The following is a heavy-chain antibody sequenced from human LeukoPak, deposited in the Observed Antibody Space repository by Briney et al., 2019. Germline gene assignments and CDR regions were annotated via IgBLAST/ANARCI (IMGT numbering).Heavy chain of an antibody. CDR2: MSGIGGSNT. Sequence: PEGSLRLSCAASGFTFSSYAMSWVRQAPGKGLEWVSGMSGIGGSNTFYATSVKGRFTISRDNSKNTLYLQMNSLRAEDTAVYYCARDYPFSGSGAFDIWGQGTMVTVSS. V-gene: IGHV3-23*01. D-gene: IGHD2/OR15-2a*01. CDR1: GFTFSSYA. CDR3: ARDYPFSGSGAFDI. J-gene: IGHJ3*02.